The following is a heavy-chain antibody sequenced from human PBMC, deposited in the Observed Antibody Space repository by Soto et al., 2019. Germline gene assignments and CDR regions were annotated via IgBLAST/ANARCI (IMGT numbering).Heavy chain of an antibody. V-gene: IGHV4-39*01. D-gene: IGHD3-16*01. CDR3: ARGGIGSRDY. CDR1: GGSISSSSYY. CDR2: IYYSGST. J-gene: IGHJ4*02. Sequence: SETLSLTCTVSGGSISSSSYYWGWIRQPPGKGLEWIGSIYYSGSTYYNPSLKSRVTISVDTSKNQFSLKLSSVTAADTAVYYGARGGIGSRDYWGQGTLDTVSP.